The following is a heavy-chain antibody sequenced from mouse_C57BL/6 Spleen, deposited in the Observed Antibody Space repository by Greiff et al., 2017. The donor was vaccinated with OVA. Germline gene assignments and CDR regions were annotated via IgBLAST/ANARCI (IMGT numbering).Heavy chain of an antibody. D-gene: IGHD2-2*01. CDR2: ISSGGSYT. Sequence: EVMLVESGGDLVKPGGSLKLSCAASGFTFSSYGMSWVRQTPDKRLEWVATISSGGSYTYYPDSVKGRFTISRDNAKNTLYLQMSSLKSEDTAMYYCARHGMVTTQYFDYWGQGTTLTVSS. V-gene: IGHV5-6*02. CDR3: ARHGMVTTQYFDY. J-gene: IGHJ2*01. CDR1: GFTFSSYG.